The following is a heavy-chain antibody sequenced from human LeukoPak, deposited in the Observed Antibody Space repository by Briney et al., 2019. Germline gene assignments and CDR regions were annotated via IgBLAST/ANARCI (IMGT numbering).Heavy chain of an antibody. CDR3: AQGHSHTAMYF. CDR2: IRFDGSNT. J-gene: IGHJ4*02. Sequence: GGSLRLSCAASGFTFSSYGMHWVRQAPGKGLGWVTFIRFDGSNTYYSDSVKGRFTISRDNSKNTLYLQMNSLRVEDTAVYYCAQGHSHTAMYFWGQGTLVTVSS. V-gene: IGHV3-30*02. D-gene: IGHD5-18*01. CDR1: GFTFSSYG.